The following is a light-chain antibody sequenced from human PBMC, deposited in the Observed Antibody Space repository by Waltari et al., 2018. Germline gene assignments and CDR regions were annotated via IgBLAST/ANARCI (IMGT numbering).Light chain of an antibody. CDR1: QSISRW. J-gene: IGKJ1*01. CDR3: QQYNTYPWT. Sequence: DIQMTQSPSTVSASVGDRVTITCRASQSISRWLAWYPQKPGKAPKLLIYDASSLESGVPSRFSGSGSGTEFTLTISSLQPDDFAAYYCQQYNTYPWTFGQGTKVEIK. V-gene: IGKV1-5*01. CDR2: DAS.